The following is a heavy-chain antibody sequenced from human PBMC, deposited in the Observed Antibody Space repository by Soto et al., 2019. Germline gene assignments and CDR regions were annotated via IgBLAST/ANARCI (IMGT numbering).Heavy chain of an antibody. CDR1: GYTFTSYY. Sequence: GASVKVSCKASGYTFTSYYMHWVRQAPGQGLEWMGWMNPNSGKTGYTQNFQGRVTMTRNTSINTAYMELSSLRSEDTAVYYCARFASSGWFFDYWGQGTLVTVSS. V-gene: IGHV1-8*02. CDR2: MNPNSGKT. J-gene: IGHJ4*01. D-gene: IGHD6-19*01. CDR3: ARFASSGWFFDY.